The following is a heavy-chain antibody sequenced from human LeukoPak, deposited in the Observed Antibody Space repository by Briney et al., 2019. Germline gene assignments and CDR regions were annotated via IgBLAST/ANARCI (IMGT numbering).Heavy chain of an antibody. CDR1: GFTFSNYG. J-gene: IGHJ4*02. CDR2: IRYDGSNK. CDR3: AKDTGERLGILTGYYKSRKSYFDY. V-gene: IGHV3-30*02. Sequence: GGSLRLSCAASGFTFSNYGMHWVRQAPGKGLEWVAFIRYDGSNKYYADSVKGRFTISRDNSKNTLYLQMNSLRAEDTAVYYCAKDTGERLGILTGYYKSRKSYFDYWGQGTLVTVSS. D-gene: IGHD3-9*01.